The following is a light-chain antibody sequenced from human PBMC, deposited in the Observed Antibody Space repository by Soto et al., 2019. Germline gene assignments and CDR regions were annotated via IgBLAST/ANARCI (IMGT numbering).Light chain of an antibody. CDR3: CSYAGSYTVV. Sequence: QSVLTQPRSVSGSPGQSVTISCTGASSDVGGYNYVSWYQHHPGKVPKLMIYDVTKRPSGVPDRFSGSKSGNTASLTISGLQAEDDADYYCCSYAGSYTVVFGGGTQLTVL. J-gene: IGLJ2*01. CDR2: DVT. V-gene: IGLV2-11*01. CDR1: SSDVGGYNY.